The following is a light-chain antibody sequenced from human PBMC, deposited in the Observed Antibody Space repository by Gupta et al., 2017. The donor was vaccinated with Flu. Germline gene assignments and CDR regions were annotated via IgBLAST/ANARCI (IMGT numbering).Light chain of an antibody. Sequence: DIQITPSPSSLSASVGDRVTITCRTSQSISTYLNWYQQKPGQVPKVLIYSVSTLHSGVPSRFSGSGSGTEFTLTISSLQPEDFATYYCQQRYSKPRTFGQGTKV. J-gene: IGKJ1*01. CDR3: QQRYSKPRT. CDR2: SVS. V-gene: IGKV1-39*01. CDR1: QSISTY.